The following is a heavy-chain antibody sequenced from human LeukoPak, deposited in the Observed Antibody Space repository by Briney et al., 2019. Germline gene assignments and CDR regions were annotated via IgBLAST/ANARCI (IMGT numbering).Heavy chain of an antibody. CDR3: AREDVSGGSCYYGGPFDY. D-gene: IGHD2-15*01. CDR2: IIPIFGTT. V-gene: IGHV1-69*05. Sequence: SVKVSCKASGGTFSSYAITWVRQAPGQGLEWMGRIIPIFGTTKYAQKFQGRVTITTDESTSTTYMDLSSLRSDDTAVYYCAREDVSGGSCYYGGPFDYWGQGTLVTVSS. J-gene: IGHJ4*02. CDR1: GGTFSSYA.